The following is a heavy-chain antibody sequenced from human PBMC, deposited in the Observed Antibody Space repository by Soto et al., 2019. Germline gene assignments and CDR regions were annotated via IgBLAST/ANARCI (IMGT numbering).Heavy chain of an antibody. CDR2: IVVGSGNT. J-gene: IGHJ4*02. V-gene: IGHV1-58*02. D-gene: IGHD3-10*01. CDR3: AALYYGSGSYLPARPMRDEKMGLSRYYFDY. CDR1: GFTFASSA. Sequence: GASVKVSCKASGFTFASSAMQWVRQARGQRLEWIGWIVVGSGNTNYAQKFQERVTITRDMSTSTAYMELSSLRSEDTAVYYCAALYYGSGSYLPARPMRDEKMGLSRYYFDYWGQGTLVTSPQ.